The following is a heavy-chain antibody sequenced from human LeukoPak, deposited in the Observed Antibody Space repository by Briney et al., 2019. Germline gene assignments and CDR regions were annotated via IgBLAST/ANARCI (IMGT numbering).Heavy chain of an antibody. J-gene: IGHJ4*02. CDR1: GFTFSSYG. CDR2: IWYDGSNK. Sequence: GGSLRLSCAASGFTFSSYGMHWVRQAPGKGLEWVAVIWYDGSNKYYADSVKGRFTFSRDNSKNTLYLQMNSLRDEDAVVYYCARDFRGIPAADFDYWGQGTLVTVSS. CDR3: ARDFRGIPAADFDY. D-gene: IGHD6-13*01. V-gene: IGHV3-33*01.